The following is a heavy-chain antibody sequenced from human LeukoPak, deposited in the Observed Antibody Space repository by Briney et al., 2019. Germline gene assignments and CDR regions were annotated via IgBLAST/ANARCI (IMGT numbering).Heavy chain of an antibody. Sequence: SVKVSCKASGSTFSSYAISWVRQAPGQGLEWMGGIIPIFGTANYAQKFQGRVTITADESTSTAYMELSSLRSEDTAVYYCAREGNNHYYHSNPFDYWGQGTLVTVSS. CDR2: IIPIFGTA. CDR1: GSTFSSYA. J-gene: IGHJ4*02. V-gene: IGHV1-69*01. D-gene: IGHD3-22*01. CDR3: AREGNNHYYHSNPFDY.